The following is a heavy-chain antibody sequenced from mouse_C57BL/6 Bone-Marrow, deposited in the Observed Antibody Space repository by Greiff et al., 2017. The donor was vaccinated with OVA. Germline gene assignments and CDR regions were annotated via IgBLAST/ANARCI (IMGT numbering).Heavy chain of an antibody. CDR2: IYPGSGNT. Sequence: VQLQQSGAELVRPGASVKLSCKASGYTFTDYYINWVKQRPGQGLEWIARIYPGSGNTYYNEKFKGKATLTAEKSSSTAYMQLSSLTSEDSAVYFCARSLGHYYFDYWGQGTTLTVSS. V-gene: IGHV1-76*01. CDR3: ARSLGHYYFDY. CDR1: GYTFTDYY. J-gene: IGHJ2*01. D-gene: IGHD6-2*01.